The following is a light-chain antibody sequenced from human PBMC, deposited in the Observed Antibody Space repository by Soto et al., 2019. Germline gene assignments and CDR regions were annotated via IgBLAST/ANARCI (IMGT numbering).Light chain of an antibody. V-gene: IGKV1-5*01. CDR2: DAS. Sequence: DIQRPQSPSTLSASVGDRVTITCRASEKINKWLAWYQQKPWKAQKLLISDASSLESGVPSRFSGSGSGTEFTLTISSLQSEDFAVYYCQQYKNWPSITFGQGTRLEIK. J-gene: IGKJ5*01. CDR3: QQYKNWPSIT. CDR1: EKINKW.